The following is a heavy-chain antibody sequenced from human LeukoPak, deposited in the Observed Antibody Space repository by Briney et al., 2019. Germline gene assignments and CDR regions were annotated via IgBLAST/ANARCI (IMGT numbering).Heavy chain of an antibody. V-gene: IGHV3-7*01. D-gene: IGHD5-18*01. Sequence: GGSLRLSCVASGFTFRRYSMSWVRQAPGKGLEWVANIKQDGSEIYYVDSVKGRFTIFRDNAKNSLYLQTSSLRAEDTAVYYCAREGSGYSYFLPDYWGQGTLVTVSS. CDR1: GFTFRRYS. J-gene: IGHJ4*02. CDR2: IKQDGSEI. CDR3: AREGSGYSYFLPDY.